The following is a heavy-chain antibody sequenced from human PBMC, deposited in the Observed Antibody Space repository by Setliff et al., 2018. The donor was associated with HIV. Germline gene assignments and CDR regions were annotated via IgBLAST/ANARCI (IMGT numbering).Heavy chain of an antibody. V-gene: IGHV3-21*01. CDR2: ISSSSSYI. J-gene: IGHJ4*02. CDR3: ARDRDYGLYYFDY. D-gene: IGHD4-17*01. CDR1: GLTFTNYH. Sequence: LRLSCVVSGLTFTNYHMKWVRQAPGKGLEWVSSISSSSSYIYYADSVKGRFTISRDNAKNSLYLQMNSLRAEDTAVYYCARDRDYGLYYFDYWGQGTLVTVSS.